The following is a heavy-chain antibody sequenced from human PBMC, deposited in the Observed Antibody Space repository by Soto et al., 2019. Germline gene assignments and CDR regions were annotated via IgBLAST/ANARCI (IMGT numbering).Heavy chain of an antibody. J-gene: IGHJ4*02. Sequence: SQTLSFTCVISGASVSSNSAACNCIRQSPSRCLEWLGRTYYRSKWYNDYAVSVKSRITINPDTSQNQFSLQLNSVTPEDTAVYYCARDWPLGIAVAGTVFDYWGQGTLVTVSS. D-gene: IGHD6-19*01. CDR3: ARDWPLGIAVAGTVFDY. CDR2: TYYRSKWYN. V-gene: IGHV6-1*01. CDR1: GASVSSNSAA.